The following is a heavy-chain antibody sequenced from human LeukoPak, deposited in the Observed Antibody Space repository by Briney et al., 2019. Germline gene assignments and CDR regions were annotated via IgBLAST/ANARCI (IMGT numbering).Heavy chain of an antibody. J-gene: IGHJ4*02. CDR3: ARDLSLYCSGGSCYSLNY. D-gene: IGHD2-15*01. CDR2: ISSSGSTI. V-gene: IGHV3-48*04. Sequence: GGSLRLSCTAFGFTFSSYSMNWVRQAPGKGLEWVSYISSSGSTIYYADSVKGRFTISRDNAKNSLYLQMNSLRAEDTAVYYCARDLSLYCSGGSCYSLNYWGQGTLVTVSS. CDR1: GFTFSSYS.